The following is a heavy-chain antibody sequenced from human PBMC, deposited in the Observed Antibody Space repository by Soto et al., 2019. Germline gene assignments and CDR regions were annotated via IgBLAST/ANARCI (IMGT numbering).Heavy chain of an antibody. V-gene: IGHV4-34*01. Sequence: SETLSLTCAVYGGSLSGYYWSWIRHPPGKGLEWIGEINHSGSTNYNPSLKSRVTISVDTSKNQFSLKLSSVTAADTAVYYCAIGLVPGTHFSTFFGMAAWGRSTTV. CDR2: INHSGST. D-gene: IGHD6-19*01. J-gene: IGHJ6*02. CDR3: AIGLVPGTHFSTFFGMAA. CDR1: GGSLSGYY.